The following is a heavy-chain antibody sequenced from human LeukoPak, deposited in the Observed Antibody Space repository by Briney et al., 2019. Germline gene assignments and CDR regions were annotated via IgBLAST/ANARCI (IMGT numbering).Heavy chain of an antibody. Sequence: GGSLRPSCAASGFTFSGSAMHWVRQASGKGLEWVVRIRSKANSYATAYAASVKGRFTISRDDSKNTAYLQMNSLKTEDTAVYYCTKYGSVDYWGQGTLVTVSS. CDR1: GFTFSGSA. CDR2: IRSKANSYAT. J-gene: IGHJ4*02. V-gene: IGHV3-73*01. D-gene: IGHD6-19*01. CDR3: TKYGSVDY.